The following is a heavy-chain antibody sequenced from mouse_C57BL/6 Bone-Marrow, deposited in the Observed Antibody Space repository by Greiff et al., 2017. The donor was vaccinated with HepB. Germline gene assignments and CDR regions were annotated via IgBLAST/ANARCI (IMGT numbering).Heavy chain of an antibody. V-gene: IGHV1-4*01. D-gene: IGHD1-1*01. Sequence: QVQLQQSGAELARPGASVKMSCKASGYTFTSYTMHWVKQRPGPGLEWIGYINPSSGYTKYNQKFKDKATLTADKSSSTAYMQLSSLTSEDSAVYYCARGSPNYYGSSDYWGQGTTLTVSS. CDR3: ARGSPNYYGSSDY. CDR1: GYTFTSYT. CDR2: INPSSGYT. J-gene: IGHJ2*01.